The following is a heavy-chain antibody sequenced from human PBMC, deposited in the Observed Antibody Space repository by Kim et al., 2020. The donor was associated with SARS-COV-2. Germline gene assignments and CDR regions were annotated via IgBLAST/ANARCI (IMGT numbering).Heavy chain of an antibody. Sequence: ASVKVSCKASGYTFTRYYLHWVRQAPGQGLEWMGRIKPSDGSTIYAQKFQGRVTLTKATSTSTVYIQLSSLRSEDTAVYYCARDRDRWNIDFWGQGAMVTVSS. D-gene: IGHD1-1*01. J-gene: IGHJ4*02. V-gene: IGHV1-46*01. CDR3: ARDRDRWNIDF. CDR2: IKPSDGST. CDR1: GYTFTRYY.